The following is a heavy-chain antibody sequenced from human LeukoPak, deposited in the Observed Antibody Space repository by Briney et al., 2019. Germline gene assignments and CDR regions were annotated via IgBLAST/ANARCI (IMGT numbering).Heavy chain of an antibody. J-gene: IGHJ4*02. D-gene: IGHD6-6*01. CDR3: ARLWDSSSSLDY. CDR2: IYYSGGT. V-gene: IGHV4-59*08. Sequence: SGTLSLTCTVSGGSISSYYWTWIRQPPGKGLGLEWIGYIYYSGGTNYNPSLKSRVTISIDTSKNQVSLKLSSVTAADTAVYYCARLWDSSSSLDYWGQGTLVTVSS. CDR1: GGSISSYY.